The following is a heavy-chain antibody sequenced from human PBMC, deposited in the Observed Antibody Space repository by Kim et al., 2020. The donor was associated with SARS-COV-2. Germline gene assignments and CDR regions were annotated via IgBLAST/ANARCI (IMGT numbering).Heavy chain of an antibody. Sequence: ASVKVSCKASGYTFTSYAMNWVRQAPGQGLEWMGWINTNTGNPTYAQGFTGRFVFSLDTSVSTAYLQISSLKAEDTAVYYCARSGYSYGSFAFDIWGQGTMVTVSS. CDR3: ARSGYSYGSFAFDI. CDR2: INTNTGNP. CDR1: GYTFTSYA. J-gene: IGHJ3*02. V-gene: IGHV7-4-1*02. D-gene: IGHD5-18*01.